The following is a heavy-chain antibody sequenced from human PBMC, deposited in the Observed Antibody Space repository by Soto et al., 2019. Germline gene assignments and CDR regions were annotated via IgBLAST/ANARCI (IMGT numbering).Heavy chain of an antibody. J-gene: IGHJ6*02. CDR1: GFTFISYW. Sequence: GGSLRLSCAASGFTFISYWMIWGRHAAGKGREWVANIKQDGSEKYYVDSVKGRFTISRDNAKNSLYLQMNSLRAEDTAVYYCARDPNDYSNYYYYYGMDVWGQGTTVTVSS. D-gene: IGHD4-4*01. CDR2: IKQDGSEK. V-gene: IGHV3-7*03. CDR3: ARDPNDYSNYYYYYGMDV.